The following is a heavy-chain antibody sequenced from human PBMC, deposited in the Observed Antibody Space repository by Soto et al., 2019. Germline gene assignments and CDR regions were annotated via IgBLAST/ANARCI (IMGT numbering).Heavy chain of an antibody. CDR2: ISSDGSTT. Sequence: PGGSLRLSXAASGFTFSSYSLHWVRQAPGKGLEWVAVISSDGSTTYYADSVKGRFTVSRDNSRNTLYLQMNSLRTDDTAVYYGAGGGGSLNPGFDLWGQGTLVTVSS. CDR3: AGGGGSLNPGFDL. D-gene: IGHD3-16*01. J-gene: IGHJ4*02. V-gene: IGHV3-30*04. CDR1: GFTFSSYS.